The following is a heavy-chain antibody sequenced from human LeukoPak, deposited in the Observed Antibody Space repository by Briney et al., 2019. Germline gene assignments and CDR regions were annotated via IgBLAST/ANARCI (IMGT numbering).Heavy chain of an antibody. CDR3: ARQISDYYYYYIDV. V-gene: IGHV4-4*07. D-gene: IGHD3-10*01. CDR2: IYTSGTT. J-gene: IGHJ6*03. Sequence: SETLSLTCTVSGGSISSYYWSWLRQPAGKGLEWIGRIYTSGTTNYNPSLKSRVTMSVDTSKNQFSLKMRSVTAADTAVYYCARQISDYYYYYIDVWGKGTTVTVSS. CDR1: GGSISSYY.